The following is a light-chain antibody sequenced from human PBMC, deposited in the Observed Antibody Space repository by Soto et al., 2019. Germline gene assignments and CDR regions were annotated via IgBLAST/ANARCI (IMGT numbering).Light chain of an antibody. V-gene: IGLV2-11*01. Sequence: QSVLTQPRSVSWSPGQSVTISCTGTSSDVGGYNYVSWYQQHPGKAPKLMIYDVSKRPSGVPDRFSGSKSGNTASLTISGLQAEDEADYYCCSYAGSYTPFGGGTKLTVL. CDR1: SSDVGGYNY. J-gene: IGLJ2*01. CDR2: DVS. CDR3: CSYAGSYTP.